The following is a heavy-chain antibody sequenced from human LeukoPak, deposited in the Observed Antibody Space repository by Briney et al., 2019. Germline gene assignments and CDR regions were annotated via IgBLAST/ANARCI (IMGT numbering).Heavy chain of an antibody. CDR2: IIPIFGTA. CDR1: GYTFTSYD. V-gene: IGHV1-69*06. CDR3: ARDASSGYCTNGVCYTLYYFDY. J-gene: IGHJ4*02. Sequence: ASVKVSCKASGYTFTSYDINWVRQATGQGLEWMGGIIPIFGTANYAQKFQGRVTITADKSTSTAYMELSSLRSEDTAVYYCARDASSGYCTNGVCYTLYYFDYWGQGTLVTVSS. D-gene: IGHD2-8*01.